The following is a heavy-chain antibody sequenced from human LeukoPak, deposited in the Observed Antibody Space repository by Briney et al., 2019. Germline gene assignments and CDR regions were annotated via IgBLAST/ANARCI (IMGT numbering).Heavy chain of an antibody. CDR1: GFTFRSYA. D-gene: IGHD4-23*01. J-gene: IGHJ4*02. CDR2: ISGSGGST. Sequence: GGSLCLSRAASGFTFRSYAMSWVRQAPGKGLEWVSAISGSGGSTYYADSVKGRFTISRDNSKNTLYLQMNSLRAEDTAVYYCARDRATVVQPFDCWGQGTLVTVSS. CDR3: ARDRATVVQPFDC. V-gene: IGHV3-23*01.